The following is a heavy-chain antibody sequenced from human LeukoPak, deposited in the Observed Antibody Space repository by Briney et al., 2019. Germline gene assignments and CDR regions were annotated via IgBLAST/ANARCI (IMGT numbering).Heavy chain of an antibody. D-gene: IGHD3-10*02. CDR1: ACTFSRYG. Sequence: GGSLRLSCAASACTFSRYGMRWVRQAPGKGLEWVAFIRYDVSNKYYADSVKGRVTISRDNSKNSLYLQLNSLRAEDKAVYYCAELGITMIGGVWGKGTPVTISS. J-gene: IGHJ6*04. CDR3: AELGITMIGGV. CDR2: IRYDVSNK. V-gene: IGHV3-30*02.